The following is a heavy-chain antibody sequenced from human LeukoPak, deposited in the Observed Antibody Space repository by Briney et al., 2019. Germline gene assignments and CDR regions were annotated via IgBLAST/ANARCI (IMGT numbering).Heavy chain of an antibody. CDR2: IYCSGST. J-gene: IGHJ4*02. CDR1: GGSISGYY. V-gene: IGHV4-59*12. CDR3: ARDPGSSPFDY. Sequence: SETLSLTCTVSGGSISGYYWSWIRQPPGKGLEWIGYIYCSGSTYYNPSLKSRVTISVDTSKNQFSLKLSSVTAADTAVYYCARDPGSSPFDYWGQGTLVTVSS. D-gene: IGHD3-10*01.